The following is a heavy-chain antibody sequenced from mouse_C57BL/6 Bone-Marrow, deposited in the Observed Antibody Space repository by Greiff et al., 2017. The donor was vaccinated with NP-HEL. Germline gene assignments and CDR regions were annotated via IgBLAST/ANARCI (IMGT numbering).Heavy chain of an antibody. Sequence: VQLQQSGAELARPGASVKLSCKASGYTFTSYGIRWVKQRPGQGLEWIGEIYPRSGNTYYNEKFKGKATLTADKSSSTAYMELRSLTSEDSAVCFCERPDGNYWYFDVWGTGTTVTVAS. J-gene: IGHJ1*03. CDR3: ERPDGNYWYFDV. CDR2: IYPRSGNT. V-gene: IGHV1-81*01. D-gene: IGHD2-1*01. CDR1: GYTFTSYG.